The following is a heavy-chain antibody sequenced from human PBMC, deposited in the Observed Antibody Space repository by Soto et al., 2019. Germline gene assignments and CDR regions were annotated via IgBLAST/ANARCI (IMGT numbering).Heavy chain of an antibody. Sequence: QVQLVQSGAEVKKPGSSVKVSCKASGGTFSSHGINWVRQAPGQGLEWMGGFIPIFGTSNYAQKFQGRVTITADKSTGKVYWEPNGFKSDDSSVHYCARDGIMGFPSLTCFDYWGHGTLVTVSS. J-gene: IGHJ4*01. CDR1: GGTFSSHG. CDR3: ARDGIMGFPSLTCFDY. CDR2: FIPIFGTS. D-gene: IGHD3-16*01. V-gene: IGHV1-69*06.